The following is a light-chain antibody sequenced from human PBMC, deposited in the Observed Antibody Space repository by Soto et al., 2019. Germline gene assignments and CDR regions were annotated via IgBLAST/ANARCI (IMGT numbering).Light chain of an antibody. CDR2: DVS. J-gene: IGKJ1*01. CDR1: ESVSTW. Sequence: DIQMTQSPSTLSASVGDRVTITCRASESVSTWLAWYQQKPGKAPKFLIYDVSSLESGVPSRFSGSGSGTEFTLTISNLQPDDFATYYCQQYNTSPLTFGQGTKVEI. V-gene: IGKV1-5*01. CDR3: QQYNTSPLT.